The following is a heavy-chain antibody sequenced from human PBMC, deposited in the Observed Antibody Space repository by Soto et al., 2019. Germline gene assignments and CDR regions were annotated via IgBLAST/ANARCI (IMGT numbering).Heavy chain of an antibody. D-gene: IGHD6-13*01. CDR2: IYWDDDK. Sequence: SGPTLVNPTQTLTLTCTFSGFSLSTSGVGVGWIRQPPGKALEWLALIYWDDDKRYSPSLKSRLTITKDTSKNQVVLTMTNMDPVDTATYYCAHRVSIAAAGNPIYYYYYGMDVWGDGTTVIVPS. CDR1: GFSLSTSGVG. J-gene: IGHJ6*04. V-gene: IGHV2-5*02. CDR3: AHRVSIAAAGNPIYYYYYGMDV.